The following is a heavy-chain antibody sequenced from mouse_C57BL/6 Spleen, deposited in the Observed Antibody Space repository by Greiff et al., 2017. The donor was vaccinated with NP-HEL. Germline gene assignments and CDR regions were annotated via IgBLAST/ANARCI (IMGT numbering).Heavy chain of an antibody. CDR3: AREVTTVPFDY. CDR1: GYAFSSSW. V-gene: IGHV1-82*01. Sequence: VQVVESGPELVKPGASVKISCKASGYAFSSSWMNWVKQRPGKGLEWIGRIYPGDGDTNYNGKFKGKATLTADKSSSTAYMQLSSLTSEDSAVYFCAREVTTVPFDYWGQGTTLTVSS. CDR2: IYPGDGDT. J-gene: IGHJ2*01. D-gene: IGHD2-13*01.